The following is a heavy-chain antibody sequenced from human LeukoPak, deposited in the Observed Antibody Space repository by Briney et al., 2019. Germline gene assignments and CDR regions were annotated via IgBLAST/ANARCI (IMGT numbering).Heavy chain of an antibody. J-gene: IGHJ4*02. Sequence: GGSLRLSCAASGFTFSSHGMHWVRQAPGKGLEWVAIISYDGSNKYYADSVTGRFTISRDNSKNTLYLQMDSLRAEGTAVYYCANGLRTDTAMFEWGQGTLVTVSS. CDR2: ISYDGSNK. CDR1: GFTFSSHG. V-gene: IGHV3-30*18. CDR3: ANGLRTDTAMFE. D-gene: IGHD5-18*01.